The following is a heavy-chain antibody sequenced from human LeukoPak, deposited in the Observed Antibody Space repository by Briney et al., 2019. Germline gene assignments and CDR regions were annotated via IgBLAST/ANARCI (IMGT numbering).Heavy chain of an antibody. Sequence: SETLSLTCTVSGGSVSSGSYYWSWIRQPPGKGLEWIGYIYYSGSTYYNPSLKSRVTISVDTSKNQFSLKLSSVTAADTAVYYCARYPYYGAKEWDYYYYYGMDVWGQGTTVTVSS. CDR1: GGSVSSGSYY. D-gene: IGHD1-26*01. CDR2: IYYSGST. J-gene: IGHJ6*02. CDR3: ARYPYYGAKEWDYYYYYGMDV. V-gene: IGHV4-61*01.